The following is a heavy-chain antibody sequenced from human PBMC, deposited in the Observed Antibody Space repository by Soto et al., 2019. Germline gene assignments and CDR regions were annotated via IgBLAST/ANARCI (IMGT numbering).Heavy chain of an antibody. CDR1: GYSFTSYW. CDR3: ARRGWELPGAFDI. J-gene: IGHJ3*02. D-gene: IGHD1-26*01. CDR2: IDPSDSYT. V-gene: IGHV5-10-1*01. Sequence: LGESLKISCKGSGYSFTSYWISWVRQMPGKGLEWMGRIDPSDSYTNYSPSFQGHVTISADKSISTAYLQWSSLKASDTAMYYCARRGWELPGAFDIWGQGTMVTVSS.